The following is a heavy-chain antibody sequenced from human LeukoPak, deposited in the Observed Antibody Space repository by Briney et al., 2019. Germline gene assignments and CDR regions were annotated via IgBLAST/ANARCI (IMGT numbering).Heavy chain of an antibody. D-gene: IGHD1-14*01. Sequence: GGSLRLSCAASGFTFSSYSMNWVRQAPGKGLEWVSYISSSSSTILYADSVKGRFTISRGNAKNSLYLQMNSLRDEDTAVYYCARISGVAKERNRDFGYWGQGTLVTVSS. J-gene: IGHJ4*02. V-gene: IGHV3-48*02. CDR3: ARISGVAKERNRDFGY. CDR1: GFTFSSYS. CDR2: ISSSSSTI.